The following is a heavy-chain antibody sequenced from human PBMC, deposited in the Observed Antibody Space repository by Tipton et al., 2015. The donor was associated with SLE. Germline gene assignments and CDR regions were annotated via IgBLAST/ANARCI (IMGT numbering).Heavy chain of an antibody. J-gene: IGHJ3*02. V-gene: IGHV4-59*01. CDR2: IYYSGST. D-gene: IGHD2-15*01. CDR1: GGSTSNYY. CDR3: ARAEGSWDAFDI. Sequence: TLSLTCTVSGGSTSNYYWSWFRQPPGKGLEWIGYIYYSGSTNYNPSLKSRVTISVDTSKNQFSLKLSSVTAADTAVYYCARAEGSWDAFDIWGQGTMVTVSS.